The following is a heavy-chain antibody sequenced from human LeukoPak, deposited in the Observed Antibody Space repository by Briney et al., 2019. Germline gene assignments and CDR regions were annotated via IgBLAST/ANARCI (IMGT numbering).Heavy chain of an antibody. Sequence: PGGSLRLSCAASGFTFSSYGMHWVRQAPGKGLEWVAVIWYDGSNKYYADSVKGRFTISRDNSKNTLYLQMNSLRAEDTAVDYCANDRFYGDKTGVDYWGKGTLVTVSS. CDR2: IWYDGSNK. CDR3: ANDRFYGDKTGVDY. J-gene: IGHJ4*02. V-gene: IGHV3-33*06. D-gene: IGHD4-23*01. CDR1: GFTFSSYG.